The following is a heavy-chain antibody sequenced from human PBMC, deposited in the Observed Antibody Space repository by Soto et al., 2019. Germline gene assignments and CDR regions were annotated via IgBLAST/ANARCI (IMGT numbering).Heavy chain of an antibody. V-gene: IGHV1-69*13. D-gene: IGHD4-17*01. CDR1: GGTFSSYA. CDR3: ARGGSYGDYAIYYGMDV. CDR2: IIPIFGTA. Sequence: GASVKASCKSSGGTFSSYAISWVRQAPEQGLEWMGGIIPIFGTANYAQKFQGRVTITADESTSTAYMELSSLRSEDTAVYYCARGGSYGDYAIYYGMDVWGQGTTVTVSS. J-gene: IGHJ6*02.